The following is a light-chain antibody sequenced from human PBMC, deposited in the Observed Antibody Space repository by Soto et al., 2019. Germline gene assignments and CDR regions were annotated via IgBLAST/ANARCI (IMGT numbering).Light chain of an antibody. CDR2: EVT. CDR3: SSFTGSNNHIV. V-gene: IGLV2-8*01. J-gene: IGLJ3*02. Sequence: QSVLTQPPSASGFPGQSVTISCTGPKSDIGGDNYVSWYHRQPGRAPKLIIYEVTERPSGVPGRFSGSKSGDTASLTVTGLQAEDEGEYYCSSFTGSNNHIVFGGGTKLTVL. CDR1: KSDIGGDNY.